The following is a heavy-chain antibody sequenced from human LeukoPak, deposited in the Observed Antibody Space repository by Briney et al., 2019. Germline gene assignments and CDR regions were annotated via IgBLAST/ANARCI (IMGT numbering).Heavy chain of an antibody. J-gene: IGHJ4*02. CDR3: AKGYSSGLYKLYYFDF. V-gene: IGHV3-30*18. CDR2: ISYDGSDK. Sequence: PGGSLRLSCAASGFTFSSYGMHWVRQAPGKGLEWVALISYDGSDKGYADSVKGRFTISRDNSRNTLYLQMNSLRAEDTAVYYCAKGYSSGLYKLYYFDFWGQGTLVTVSS. CDR1: GFTFSSYG. D-gene: IGHD6-19*01.